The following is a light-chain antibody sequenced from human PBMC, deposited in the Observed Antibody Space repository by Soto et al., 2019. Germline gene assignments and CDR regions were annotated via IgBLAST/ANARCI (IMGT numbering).Light chain of an antibody. CDR3: QQYDSSPRT. CDR1: QSLSSRN. V-gene: IGKV3-20*01. CDR2: GVS. J-gene: IGKJ1*01. Sequence: ELVLTQSPGTLSLSPGERATLSCRASQSLSSRNLAWYQQKPGQAPRPLIYGVSSRATGIPDRFSGSGSGTDFTLTISRLEPEDFAVYYCQQYDSSPRTFCQGTKVEIK.